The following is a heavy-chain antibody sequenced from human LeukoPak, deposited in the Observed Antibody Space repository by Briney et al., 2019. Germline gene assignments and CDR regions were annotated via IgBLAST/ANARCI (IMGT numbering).Heavy chain of an antibody. CDR1: GFTVSSNY. CDR2: IYSGGST. V-gene: IGHV3-53*01. J-gene: IGHJ6*02. CDR3: VRGPLLRWGLGGRGMDV. D-gene: IGHD3-3*01. Sequence: GGSLRLSCAASGFTVSSNYMSWVRQAPGKGLEWVSVIYSGGSTYYADSVKGRFTISRDNSKNTLYLQMNSLRAEDTAVYYCVRGPLLRWGLGGRGMDVWGQGTTVTVSS.